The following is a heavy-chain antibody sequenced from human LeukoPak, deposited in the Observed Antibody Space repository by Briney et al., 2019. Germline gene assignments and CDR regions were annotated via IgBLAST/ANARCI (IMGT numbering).Heavy chain of an antibody. CDR1: GGSISSYY. D-gene: IGHD3-10*01. V-gene: IGHV4-59*08. CDR2: IYYSGST. CDR3: VRYYGSGRDADS. J-gene: IGHJ5*01. Sequence: SETLSLTCTVSGGSISSYYWSWIRQPPGKGLEWIGNIYYSGSTNYNPSLKSRVTISVDTSKNQFSLKVKSVTAADTAVYFCVRYYGSGRDADSWGQGTLVTVSS.